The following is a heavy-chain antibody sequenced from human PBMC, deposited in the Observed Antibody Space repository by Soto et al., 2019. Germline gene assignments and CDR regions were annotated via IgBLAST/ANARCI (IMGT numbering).Heavy chain of an antibody. D-gene: IGHD2-21*02. CDR1: GGSISSSSYY. V-gene: IGHV4-39*01. CDR2: IYYSGST. J-gene: IGHJ2*01. CDR3: ARHFVVTAPYWYFDL. Sequence: SETLSLTCTVSGGSISSSSYYWGWIRQPPGKGLEWIGSIYYSGSTYYNPSLKSRVTISVDTSKNQFSLKLSPVTAADTAVYYCARHFVVTAPYWYFDLWGRGTLVTVSS.